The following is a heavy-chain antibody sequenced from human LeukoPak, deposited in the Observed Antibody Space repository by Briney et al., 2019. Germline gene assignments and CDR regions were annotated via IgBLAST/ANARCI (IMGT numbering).Heavy chain of an antibody. J-gene: IGHJ6*02. CDR3: ARDGGLNDYGDYTPPFYAMDV. D-gene: IGHD4-17*01. V-gene: IGHV1-69*13. Sequence: ASVKVSCKASGGTFSTHTITWVRQAPGQGFEWLEGITPIFGTARYAQKIQGRVTITADESTSTAYMELSSLTSEDSALYYCARDGGLNDYGDYTPPFYAMDVWGQGTTVSVSS. CDR2: ITPIFGTA. CDR1: GGTFSTHT.